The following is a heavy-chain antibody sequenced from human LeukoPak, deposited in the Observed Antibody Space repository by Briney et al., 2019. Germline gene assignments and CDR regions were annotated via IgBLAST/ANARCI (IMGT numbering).Heavy chain of an antibody. D-gene: IGHD2-2*01. J-gene: IGHJ3*02. CDR1: GDSFSGYY. V-gene: IGHV4-34*01. CDR3: AREGCSSTSCYLGRGDAFDI. CDR2: INHRGST. Sequence: PSETLSLTCAVYGDSFSGYYWSWIRQPPGKGLEWIAEINHRGSTYYNPSLKSRVTISVDRSKNQFSLKLSSVTAADTAVYYCAREGCSSTSCYLGRGDAFDIWGQGTMVTVSS.